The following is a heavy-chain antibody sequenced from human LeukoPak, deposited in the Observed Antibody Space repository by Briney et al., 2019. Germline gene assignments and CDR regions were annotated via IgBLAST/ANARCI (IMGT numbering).Heavy chain of an antibody. CDR1: GGSISSYY. CDR3: ARVGTYGSGSYLSWLDY. V-gene: IGHV4-59*01. Sequence: SETLSLTCTVAGGSISSYYWNWIRQSPGKGLEWIGYIYYSGSTNYNPSLKSRVTISVDTSKNQFSLKLSSVTAADTAVYYCARVGTYGSGSYLSWLDYWGQGTLVTVSS. CDR2: IYYSGST. J-gene: IGHJ4*02. D-gene: IGHD3-10*01.